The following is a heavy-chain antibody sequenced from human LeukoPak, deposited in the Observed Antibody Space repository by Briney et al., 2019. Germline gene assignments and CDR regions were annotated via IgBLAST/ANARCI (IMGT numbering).Heavy chain of an antibody. CDR3: ARDRGDGYNLMHY. V-gene: IGHV1-69*05. CDR2: IIPIFGTA. J-gene: IGHJ4*02. CDR1: RGTFSSYA. D-gene: IGHD5-24*01. Sequence: GASVKVSCKASRGTFSSYAISWVRQAPGQGLEWMGRIIPIFGTANYAQKFQGRVTITTDESTSTAYMELSSLRSEDTAVYYCARDRGDGYNLMHYWGQGTLVTVSS.